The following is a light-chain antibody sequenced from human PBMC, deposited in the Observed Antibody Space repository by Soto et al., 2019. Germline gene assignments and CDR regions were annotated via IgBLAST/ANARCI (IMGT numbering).Light chain of an antibody. Sequence: QSVLTQPPSVSGAPGQRVTISCTGSSSNIGAGYDVHWYQQLPGTAPKLLIYVSTKRPSGVPDRFSGSKSGTSASLAITGLQAEDEADYYFQSYDSSLSALYAFGTGTKLTVL. J-gene: IGLJ1*01. CDR1: SSNIGAGYD. CDR2: VST. V-gene: IGLV1-40*01. CDR3: QSYDSSLSALYA.